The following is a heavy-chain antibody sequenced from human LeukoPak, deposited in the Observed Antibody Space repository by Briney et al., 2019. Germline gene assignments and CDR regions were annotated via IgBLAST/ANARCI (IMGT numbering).Heavy chain of an antibody. D-gene: IGHD2-8*01. CDR1: GGSIISTNYY. J-gene: IGHJ4*02. Sequence: PSETLSLTCTVSGGSIISTNYYWGWLRQPPGKGLEWIGSIYYSGTTYYNPSLKSRITISVDTSKNQFSLKLSSVAAADTAVYYCARSRNGPQDCWGQGTLVTVSS. CDR2: IYYSGTT. V-gene: IGHV4-39*01. CDR3: ARSRNGPQDC.